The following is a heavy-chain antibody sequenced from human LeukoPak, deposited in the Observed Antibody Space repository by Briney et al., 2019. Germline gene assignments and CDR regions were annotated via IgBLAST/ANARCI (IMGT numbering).Heavy chain of an antibody. CDR1: GDSVSSNSAA. V-gene: IGHV6-1*01. J-gene: IGHJ4*02. CDR3: ARAAAAKGAFDY. D-gene: IGHD6-13*01. CDR2: TYYRSKWFN. Sequence: SQTLSLTCAISGDSVSSNSAAWNWIRQSPSRGLEWLGKTYYRSKWFNDYAVSVKSRITINPDTSKNQFSLQLNSVTPEDTAVYYCARAAAAKGAFDYWGQGTLVTVSS.